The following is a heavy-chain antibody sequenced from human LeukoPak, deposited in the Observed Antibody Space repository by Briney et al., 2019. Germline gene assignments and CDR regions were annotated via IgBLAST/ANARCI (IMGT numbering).Heavy chain of an antibody. J-gene: IGHJ4*02. V-gene: IGHV3-23*01. D-gene: IGHD3-10*01. CDR2: ITASGANT. CDR3: AMTQLLFEELPFES. CDR1: GFTFSSFA. Sequence: QPGGSLRLSCAASGFTFSSFAMSWVRQAPGKGLEWVSTITASGANTYYADSVKGRFTISRDNSKNTLYLQMNSLSAEATAVYYCAMTQLLFEELPFESGGQGTLVTV.